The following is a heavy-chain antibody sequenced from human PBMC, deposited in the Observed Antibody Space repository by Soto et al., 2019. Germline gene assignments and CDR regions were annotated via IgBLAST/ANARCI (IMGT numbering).Heavy chain of an antibody. D-gene: IGHD1-26*01. Sequence: EVQLVESGGGLVQPGGSLKLSCAASGFTFSGSAVNWVRQASGKGLEWVGRVGTKAKSYATTYAESVKGRFSISRDDSKNTAYLQMNSLKTEDTAMYYCTKYSGSSSTPAALGQGTLVTVS. J-gene: IGHJ5*02. CDR2: VGTKAKSYAT. CDR3: TKYSGSSSTPAA. V-gene: IGHV3-73*02. CDR1: GFTFSGSA.